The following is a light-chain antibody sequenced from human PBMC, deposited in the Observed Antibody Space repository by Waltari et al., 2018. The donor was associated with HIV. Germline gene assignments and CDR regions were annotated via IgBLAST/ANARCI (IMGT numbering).Light chain of an antibody. V-gene: IGLV1-44*01. Sequence: QSVLTQPPSVSGTPGQRVTISCSGGSSNIGDNAVSWYQQFPGTAPKLLIYSNKQRPSGVPDRFSGSKSGTSASLAISGLQSEDEADYCCATLDDSLNGPVFGGGTKVTVL. CDR2: SNK. CDR3: ATLDDSLNGPV. J-gene: IGLJ2*01. CDR1: SSNIGDNA.